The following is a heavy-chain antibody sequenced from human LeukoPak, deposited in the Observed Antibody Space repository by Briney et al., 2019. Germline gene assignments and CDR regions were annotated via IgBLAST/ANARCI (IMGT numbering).Heavy chain of an antibody. CDR2: IYPGDSDT. V-gene: IGHV5-51*01. CDR3: ARLKGYYDSSGSLFDY. J-gene: IGHJ4*02. CDR1: GSIFTSYW. D-gene: IGHD3-22*01. Sequence: GESLQISCECAGSIFTSYWIGWGRQPPGKGLEWMGIIYPGDSDTRYSPSFQGQVTISADKSISTAYLQWSSLKASDTAMYYCARLKGYYDSSGSLFDYWGQGTLVTVSS.